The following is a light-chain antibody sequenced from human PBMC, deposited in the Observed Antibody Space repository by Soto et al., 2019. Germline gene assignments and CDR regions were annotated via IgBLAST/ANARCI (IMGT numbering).Light chain of an antibody. CDR2: GAS. Sequence: EIVMTQSPVTLSMSPWEIATLSCRASQSVGRNLGWYQQKPGQPPRLLIYGASARATGIPPRFSGSGSGTDFTLTISSLQSEDFAVYYCQQYNNWPRTFGQGTKLEIK. CDR3: QQYNNWPRT. V-gene: IGKV3-15*01. J-gene: IGKJ2*01. CDR1: QSVGRN.